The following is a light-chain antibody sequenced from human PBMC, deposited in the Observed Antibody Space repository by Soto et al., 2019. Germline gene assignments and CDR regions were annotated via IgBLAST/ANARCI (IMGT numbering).Light chain of an antibody. CDR3: SSYTSSSTLLYV. CDR2: DVS. CDR1: SSDVGGYNY. J-gene: IGLJ1*01. V-gene: IGLV2-14*01. Sequence: QSALTQPASVSGSPGQSITTSCTGTSSDVGGYNYVSWYQQHPGKAPKLMIYDVSNRPSGVSNRFSGSKSGNTASLTISGLQAEDAAEYYCSSYTSSSTLLYVFGTGTKLTVL.